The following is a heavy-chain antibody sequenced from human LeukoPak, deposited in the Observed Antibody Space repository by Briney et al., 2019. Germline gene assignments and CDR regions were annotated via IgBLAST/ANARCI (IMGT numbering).Heavy chain of an antibody. CDR3: ARGLDYGDYY. D-gene: IGHD4-17*01. CDR1: GGSFSGYY. Sequence: PSETLSLTCAVDGGSFSGYYWSWIRQPPGKGLEWIGEINHSGSTNYNPSIKSRVTISVDTSKNQFSLKLSSVTAADTAVYYCARGLDYGDYYWGQGTLVTVSS. J-gene: IGHJ4*02. CDR2: INHSGST. V-gene: IGHV4-34*01.